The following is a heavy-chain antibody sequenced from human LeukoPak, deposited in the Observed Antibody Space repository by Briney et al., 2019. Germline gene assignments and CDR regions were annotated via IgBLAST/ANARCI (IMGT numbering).Heavy chain of an antibody. V-gene: IGHV4-34*01. CDR3: ARVGVQIVVVPAATTQTTYYYYMDV. CDR2: INHSGST. J-gene: IGHJ6*03. Sequence: SETLSLTCAVYGGSFSGYYWSWIRQPPGKGLEWIGEINHSGSTKYNPSLKSRVTISVDTSKNQFSLKLSSVTAADTAMYYCARVGVQIVVVPAATTQTTYYYYMDVWGKGNTVTVSS. CDR1: GGSFSGYY. D-gene: IGHD2-2*01.